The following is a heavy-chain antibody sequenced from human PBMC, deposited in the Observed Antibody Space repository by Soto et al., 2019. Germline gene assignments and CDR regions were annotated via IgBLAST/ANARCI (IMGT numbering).Heavy chain of an antibody. J-gene: IGHJ4*02. D-gene: IGHD1-26*01. V-gene: IGHV3-23*01. CDR1: GFTFSNYA. CDR3: AKVGSFYVPRSPFDS. Sequence: GGSLRLSCAASGFTFSNYAMNWVRQAPGKGLEWVSGISGNSGFTYYTDSVKGRFTISRDNSKNTLFLQMNALRDEDTAIYYCAKVGSFYVPRSPFDSWGGGIVVTVSS. CDR2: ISGNSGFT.